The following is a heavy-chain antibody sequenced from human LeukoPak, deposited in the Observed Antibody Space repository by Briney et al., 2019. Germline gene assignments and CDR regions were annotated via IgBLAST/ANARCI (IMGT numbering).Heavy chain of an antibody. CDR1: GGSLSTYY. J-gene: IGHJ5*02. V-gene: IGHV4-4*07. CDR2: IYASGIT. Sequence: SETLSPTCTVSGGSLSTYYWNWIRQPAGKGLEWIGRIYASGITNYNPSLQSRVTMSVDASKNQFSLKLSSVTAADTAVYYCARCSGNGYDYSWFDPWGQGTLVTVSS. CDR3: ARCSGNGYDYSWFDP. D-gene: IGHD5-12*01.